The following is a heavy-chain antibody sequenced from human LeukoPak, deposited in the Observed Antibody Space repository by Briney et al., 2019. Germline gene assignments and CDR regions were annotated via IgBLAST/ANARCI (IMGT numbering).Heavy chain of an antibody. Sequence: ASVKVSCKASGDTFSSYAISWVRQAPGQGLEWMGGIIPIFGTANYAQKFQGRVTITTDESTSTAYMELSSLRSEDTAVYYCARDPIMITFGGVIVRRNYFDYWGQGTLVTVSS. CDR2: IIPIFGTA. V-gene: IGHV1-69*05. D-gene: IGHD3-16*02. J-gene: IGHJ4*02. CDR1: GDTFSSYA. CDR3: ARDPIMITFGGVIVRRNYFDY.